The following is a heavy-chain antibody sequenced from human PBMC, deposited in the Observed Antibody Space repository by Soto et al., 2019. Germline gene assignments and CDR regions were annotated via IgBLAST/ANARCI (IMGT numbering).Heavy chain of an antibody. CDR3: AKQARSGGYYNVGSGGHCDY. D-gene: IGHD3-10*01. CDR1: GFTFNSYG. J-gene: IGHJ4*02. V-gene: IGHV3-30*18. CDR2: ISFDGRNT. Sequence: QVQLVESGGGVVQPGRSLRLSCAASGFTFNSYGTHWLRHAPGTGLEWVVVISFDGRNTYYPDSVKGRFTISRHNSKNRLYLQMISVRCEGTAVYYWAKQARSGGYYNVGSGGHCDYWGKGTLVTVSS.